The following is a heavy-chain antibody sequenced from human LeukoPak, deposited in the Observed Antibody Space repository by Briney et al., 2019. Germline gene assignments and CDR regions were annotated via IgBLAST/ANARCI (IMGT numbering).Heavy chain of an antibody. Sequence: KPSETLSLTCTVSGVSISSSSYYWGWIRQPPGKGLEWIGSIYYSGSTYYNPSLKSRVTISVDTSKNQFSLKLSSVTAADTAVYYCATSGYDTSPEYWGQGTLVTVSS. J-gene: IGHJ4*02. D-gene: IGHD5-12*01. V-gene: IGHV4-39*01. CDR2: IYYSGST. CDR1: GVSISSSSYY. CDR3: ATSGYDTSPEY.